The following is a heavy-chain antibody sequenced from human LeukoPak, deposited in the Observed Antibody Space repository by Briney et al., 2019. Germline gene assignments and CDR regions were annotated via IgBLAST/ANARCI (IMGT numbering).Heavy chain of an antibody. V-gene: IGHV4-34*01. Sequence: SETLSLTCAVYGGSFSGYYWSWIRQPPGKGLEWIGEINHSGSTNYNPSFKSRVTISVDTSKNQFSLKLSSVTAADTAVYYCARGGGYRTYYDILTGYCFDYWGQGTLVTVSS. CDR2: INHSGST. CDR3: ARGGGYRTYYDILTGYCFDY. J-gene: IGHJ4*02. D-gene: IGHD3-9*01. CDR1: GGSFSGYY.